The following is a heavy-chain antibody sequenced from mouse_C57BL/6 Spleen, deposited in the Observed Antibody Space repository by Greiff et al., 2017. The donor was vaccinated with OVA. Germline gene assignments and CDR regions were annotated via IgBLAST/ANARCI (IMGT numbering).Heavy chain of an antibody. J-gene: IGHJ3*01. CDR1: GYTFTSYW. Sequence: QVQLQQPGAELVKPGASVKLSCKASGYTFTSYWMHWVKQRPGRGLEWIGSIDPNSGGTTYNAKFKSKATLTVDKSSSTAYMQLSSPTSEDSAVYYCAMPDDYDWSWFAYWGQGTLVTVSA. D-gene: IGHD2-4*01. V-gene: IGHV1-72*01. CDR3: AMPDDYDWSWFAY. CDR2: IDPNSGGT.